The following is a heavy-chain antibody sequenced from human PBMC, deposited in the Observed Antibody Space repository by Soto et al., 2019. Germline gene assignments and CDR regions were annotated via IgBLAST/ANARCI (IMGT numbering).Heavy chain of an antibody. CDR3: ARGEGGPRWGSIDY. D-gene: IGHD2-21*01. V-gene: IGHV1-2*04. J-gene: IGHJ4*02. CDR2: INPNSGGT. Sequence: QVQLVQSGAEVKKPGASVKVSCKASGYTFTGYYMHWVRQAPGQGLEWMGWINPNSGGTNYAQKFQGWVTMXXXTXXSTAYRELSRLRSDDTAVYYCARGEGGPRWGSIDYWGQGTLVTVSS. CDR1: GYTFTGYY.